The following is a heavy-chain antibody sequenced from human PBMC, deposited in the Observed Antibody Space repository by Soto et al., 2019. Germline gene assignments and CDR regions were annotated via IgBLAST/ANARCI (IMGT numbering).Heavy chain of an antibody. Sequence: QVQLQQWGAGLLKPSETLSLTCAVYGGSFSGYYWSWIRQPPGKGLEWIGEINHSGSTNYNPSLKSRVTLSVDTSKNQFSLKLSSVTAADTAVYYCARGETAYYYDSRGNWFDPWGQGTLVTVSS. CDR2: INHSGST. V-gene: IGHV4-34*01. D-gene: IGHD3-22*01. CDR1: GGSFSGYY. J-gene: IGHJ5*02. CDR3: ARGETAYYYDSRGNWFDP.